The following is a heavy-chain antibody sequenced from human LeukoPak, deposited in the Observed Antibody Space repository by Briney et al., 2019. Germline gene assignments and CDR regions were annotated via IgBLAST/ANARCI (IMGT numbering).Heavy chain of an antibody. CDR1: GGSISSYY. Sequence: PSETLSLTCTVSGGSISSYYWSWIRQPPGKGLEWIGYIYYSGSTNYNPSLKSRVTISVDTSKNQFSLKLSSVTAADTAVYYCARLYSSGWPYFDYWGQGTLVTVSS. CDR3: ARLYSSGWPYFDY. CDR2: IYYSGST. J-gene: IGHJ4*02. V-gene: IGHV4-59*08. D-gene: IGHD6-19*01.